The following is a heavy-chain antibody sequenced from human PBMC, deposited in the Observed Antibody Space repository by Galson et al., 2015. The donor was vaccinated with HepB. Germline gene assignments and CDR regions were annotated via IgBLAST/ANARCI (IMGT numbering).Heavy chain of an antibody. D-gene: IGHD4-17*01. Sequence: SLRLSCAASGFTFSDYYKSWIRQAPGKGLEWVSYISSSSSYTNYADSVKGRFTISRDNAKNSLYLQMNSLRAEDTAVYYCARGGTTLNYYYYGMDVWGQGTTVTVSS. V-gene: IGHV3-11*06. CDR1: GFTFSDYY. J-gene: IGHJ6*02. CDR2: ISSSSSYT. CDR3: ARGGTTLNYYYYGMDV.